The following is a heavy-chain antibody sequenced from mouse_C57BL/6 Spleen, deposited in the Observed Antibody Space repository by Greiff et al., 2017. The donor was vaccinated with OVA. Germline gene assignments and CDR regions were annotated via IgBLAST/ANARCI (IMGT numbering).Heavy chain of an antibody. V-gene: IGHV7-1*01. CDR3: ARANYGNYYAMDY. D-gene: IGHD2-1*01. Sequence: EVKLMDSGGGLVQSGRSLRLSCATSGFTFSDFYMEWVRQAPGKGLEWIAASRNKANDYTTEYSASVKGRFIVSRDTSQSILYLQMNALRAEDTAIYYCARANYGNYYAMDYWGQGTSVTVSS. CDR2: SRNKANDYTT. CDR1: GFTFSDFY. J-gene: IGHJ4*01.